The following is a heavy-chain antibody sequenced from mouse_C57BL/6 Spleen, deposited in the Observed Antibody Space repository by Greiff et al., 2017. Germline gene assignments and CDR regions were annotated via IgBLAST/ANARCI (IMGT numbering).Heavy chain of an antibody. CDR2: ISYDGSN. J-gene: IGHJ4*01. D-gene: IGHD1-1*01. CDR1: GYSITSGYY. CDR3: ARSFYGNYAMDY. V-gene: IGHV3-6*01. Sequence: EVKLQESGPGLVKPSQSLSLTCSVTGYSITSGYYWNWIRQFPGNKLEWMGYISYDGSNNYNPSLKNRISITRDTSKNQFFLKLNSVTTEDTATYYCARSFYGNYAMDYWGQGTSVTVSS.